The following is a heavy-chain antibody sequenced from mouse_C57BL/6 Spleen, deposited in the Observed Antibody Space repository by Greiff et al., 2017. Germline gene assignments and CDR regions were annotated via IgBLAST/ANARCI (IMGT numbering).Heavy chain of an antibody. CDR2: INYDGSST. Sequence: EVNVVESEGGLVQPGSSMKLSCTASGFTFSDYYMAWVRQVPEKGLEWVANINYDGSSTYYLDSLKSRFIISRDNAKNILYLQMSRLKSEDTATYYCARDKGDGNYDYWGQGTTLTVSS. CDR1: GFTFSDYY. D-gene: IGHD2-1*01. V-gene: IGHV5-16*01. J-gene: IGHJ2*01. CDR3: ARDKGDGNYDY.